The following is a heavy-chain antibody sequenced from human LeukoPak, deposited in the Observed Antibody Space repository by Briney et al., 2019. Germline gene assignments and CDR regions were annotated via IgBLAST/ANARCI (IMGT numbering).Heavy chain of an antibody. CDR3: AREADAFDI. V-gene: IGHV1-18*01. CDR2: ISAYNGNT. J-gene: IGHJ3*02. CDR1: GYTFTSYG. Sequence: ASVKVSCKASGYTFTSYGISWVRQAPGQGLEWMGWISAYNGNTNYAQKFQGRVTITADESTSTAYMELSSLRSEDTAVYYCAREADAFDIWGQGTMVTVSS.